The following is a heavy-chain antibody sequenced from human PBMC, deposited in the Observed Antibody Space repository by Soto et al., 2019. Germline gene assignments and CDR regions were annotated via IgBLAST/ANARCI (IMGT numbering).Heavy chain of an antibody. D-gene: IGHD6-19*01. V-gene: IGHV1-69*13. CDR2: IIPIFGTA. CDR3: ARDLGSGWYNY. J-gene: IGHJ4*02. CDR1: GGTFSSYA. Sequence: ASVKVSCKASGGTFSSYAISWVRQAPGQGLEWMGGIIPIFGTANYAQNFQGRVTIAADESTNTAYMELSSLRSEDTAVYYCARDLGSGWYNYWGQGTLVTVSS.